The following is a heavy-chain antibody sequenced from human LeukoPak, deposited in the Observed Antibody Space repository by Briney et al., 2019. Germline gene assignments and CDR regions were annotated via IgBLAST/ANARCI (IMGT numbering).Heavy chain of an antibody. V-gene: IGHV3-72*01. CDR2: TRDKVNSYTT. CDR1: GFTVSDHY. D-gene: IGHD1-26*01. J-gene: IGHJ4*02. CDR3: XXXXDGSSRHFDH. Sequence: GGSLRLSCAASGFTVSDHYMDWVRQAPGKGLEWVGRTRDKVNSYTTEYAASVKGRFIISRDDSKNSLYLQMNSLKTEDTAVYXXXXXXDGSSRHFDHWGQGILVTVSS.